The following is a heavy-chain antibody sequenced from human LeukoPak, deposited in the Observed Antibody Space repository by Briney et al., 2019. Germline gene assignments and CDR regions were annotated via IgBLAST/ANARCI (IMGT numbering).Heavy chain of an antibody. CDR1: GFTFSSYT. CDR2: ISGSGGST. J-gene: IGHJ5*02. CDR3: ARDDCSSTSCYLGWFDP. V-gene: IGHV3-23*01. D-gene: IGHD2-2*01. Sequence: GGSLRLSCAASGFTFSSYTMSWVRQAPGKGLEWVSAISGSGGSTYYADSVKGRFTISRDNSKNTLYLQMNSLRAEDTAVYYCARDDCSSTSCYLGWFDPWGQGTLVTVSS.